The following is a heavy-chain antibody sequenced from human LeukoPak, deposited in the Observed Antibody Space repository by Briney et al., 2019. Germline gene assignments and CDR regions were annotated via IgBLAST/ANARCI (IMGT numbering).Heavy chain of an antibody. D-gene: IGHD1-26*01. Sequence: GGSLRLSCAASGFTFSSYSVNWVRQAPGKGLEWVSYISDSSSTKYYADSVKGRFTISRDNAKNSLYLQMNSLRAEDSAVYYCARDGLGPREVFDYWGQGTLVTVSS. CDR1: GFTFSSYS. V-gene: IGHV3-48*04. CDR3: ARDGLGPREVFDY. CDR2: ISDSSSTK. J-gene: IGHJ4*02.